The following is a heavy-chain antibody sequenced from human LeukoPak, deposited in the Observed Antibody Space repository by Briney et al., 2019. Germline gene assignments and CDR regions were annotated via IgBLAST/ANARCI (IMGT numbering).Heavy chain of an antibody. CDR1: GGSISSYY. CDR3: AREGAVADIDY. V-gene: IGHV4-59*01. Sequence: SETPSLTCTVSGGSISSYYWSWIRQPPGKGLEWIGYIYYSGSTNYNPSLKSRVTISVDTSKNQFSLKLSSVTAADTAVYYCAREGAVADIDYWGQGTLVTVSS. J-gene: IGHJ4*02. CDR2: IYYSGST. D-gene: IGHD6-19*01.